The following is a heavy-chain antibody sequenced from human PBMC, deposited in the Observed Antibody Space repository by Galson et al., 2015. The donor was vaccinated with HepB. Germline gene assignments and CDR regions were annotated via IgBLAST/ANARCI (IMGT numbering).Heavy chain of an antibody. V-gene: IGHV3-30*18. CDR2: ISYDGSNK. Sequence: SLRLSCAASGFAFSRYGMHWVRQAPGKRLEWVAVISYDGSNKYYADSVKGRFSISRDNSKNTLYLQMNSLRAEDTAVYYCAKDTAVATTLDYWGQGTLVTVSS. CDR3: AKDTAVATTLDY. D-gene: IGHD6-19*01. CDR1: GFAFSRYG. J-gene: IGHJ4*02.